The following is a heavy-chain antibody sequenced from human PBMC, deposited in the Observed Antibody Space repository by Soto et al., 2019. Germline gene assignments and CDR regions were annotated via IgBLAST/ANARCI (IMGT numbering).Heavy chain of an antibody. CDR1: GGTFSSYA. J-gene: IGHJ6*02. Sequence: ASVKVSCKASGGTFSSYAISWVRQAPGQGLEWMGGIIPIFGTANYAQKFQGRVTITADESTSTAYMELSSLRSEDTAVYYCARRERWLQFSYYGMDVWGQGTTVTVSS. D-gene: IGHD5-12*01. CDR2: IIPIFGTA. CDR3: ARRERWLQFSYYGMDV. V-gene: IGHV1-69*13.